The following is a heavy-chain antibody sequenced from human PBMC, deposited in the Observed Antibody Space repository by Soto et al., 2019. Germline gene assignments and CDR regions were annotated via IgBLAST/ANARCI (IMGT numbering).Heavy chain of an antibody. Sequence: QVQLQQSGPGLVKPSQTLSLTCTVSGVSISSDYYHWTWIRQSPKRGLEWIGYIHHSGRILYNPSLKSRVTISVDTSKNQFSLHLSSVTAADTAVYFGAREDDGGDTLDVWGQGTTVTVSS. J-gene: IGHJ6*02. CDR1: GVSISSDYYH. V-gene: IGHV4-30-4*08. CDR2: IHHSGRI. CDR3: AREDDGGDTLDV. D-gene: IGHD2-21*02.